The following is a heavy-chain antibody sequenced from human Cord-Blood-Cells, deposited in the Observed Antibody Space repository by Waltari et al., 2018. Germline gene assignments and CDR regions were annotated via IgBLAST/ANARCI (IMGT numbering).Heavy chain of an antibody. CDR3: ARGVYYDFWSGYNWFDP. D-gene: IGHD3-3*01. V-gene: IGHV1-8*03. Sequence: QVQLVQSGAEVKKPGASVKVSCKASGYTFTSYDIKWVPQAPAQGLEWMGWMNPNSGNTGYAQKFQGRVTITRNTSISTAYMELSSLRSEDTAVYYCARGVYYDFWSGYNWFDPWGQGTLVTVSS. CDR2: MNPNSGNT. J-gene: IGHJ5*02. CDR1: GYTFTSYD.